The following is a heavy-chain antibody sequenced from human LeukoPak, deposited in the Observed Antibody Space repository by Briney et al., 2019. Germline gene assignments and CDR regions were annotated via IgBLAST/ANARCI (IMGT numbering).Heavy chain of an antibody. J-gene: IGHJ4*02. CDR3: AKPYSASWYVWEL. CDR1: GFTFSDYG. D-gene: IGHD6-13*01. Sequence: GGSLRLSCVASGFTFSDYGMHWVRQAPGKGLEWVGVIWNDGSNKFYADSVKGRFTISRDNSKNTLYLQMSSLRAEDTAVYYCAKPYSASWYVWELWGQGTLVTVSS. V-gene: IGHV3-33*06. CDR2: IWNDGSNK.